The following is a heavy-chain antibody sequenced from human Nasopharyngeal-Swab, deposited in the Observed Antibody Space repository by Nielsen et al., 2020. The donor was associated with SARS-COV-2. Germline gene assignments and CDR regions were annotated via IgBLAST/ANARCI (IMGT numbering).Heavy chain of an antibody. CDR3: ARVGIVVVPAADIYYYYYMDV. CDR2: IKQDGGEK. CDR1: GFTFSNYW. Sequence: GGSLRLSCAPSGFTFSNYWMSWVRQAPGKGLEWVANIKQDGGEKYYVDSVKGRFTISRDNAKNSLYLQMNSLRAEDTAVYYCARVGIVVVPAADIYYYYYMDVWGKGTTVTVSS. D-gene: IGHD2-2*03. J-gene: IGHJ6*03. V-gene: IGHV3-7*01.